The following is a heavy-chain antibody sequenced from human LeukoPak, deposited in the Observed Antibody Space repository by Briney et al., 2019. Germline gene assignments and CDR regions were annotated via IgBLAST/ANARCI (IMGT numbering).Heavy chain of an antibody. D-gene: IGHD1-1*01. J-gene: IGHJ4*02. CDR1: GYTFSSYA. CDR3: ARVSRKGYTNNWNPLGYFDY. CDR2: INTNTGNP. V-gene: IGHV7-4-1*02. Sequence: ASVKVSCKASGYTFSSYAMNWVRQAPGQGLEWMGWINTNTGNPTYAQGFTGRFVFSLDTSVSTASLQISGLKAEDTAVYYCARVSRKGYTNNWNPLGYFDYWGQGTLVTVSS.